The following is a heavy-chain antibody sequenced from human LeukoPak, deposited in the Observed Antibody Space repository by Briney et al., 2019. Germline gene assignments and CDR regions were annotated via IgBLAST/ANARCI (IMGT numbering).Heavy chain of an antibody. CDR2: ISGSGGTI. V-gene: IGHV3-48*03. D-gene: IGHD3-22*01. Sequence: GGCLRLSCTASGFTFSNYEMDWVRQAPGKGLEWSSYISGSGGTIFYADSVKARFTISRDNAKNSMYLQMSSPRAEDTAVYYCARELTSDSSGYDAFHIWGQGTPVTVSS. CDR3: ARELTSDSSGYDAFHI. CDR1: GFTFSNYE. J-gene: IGHJ3*02.